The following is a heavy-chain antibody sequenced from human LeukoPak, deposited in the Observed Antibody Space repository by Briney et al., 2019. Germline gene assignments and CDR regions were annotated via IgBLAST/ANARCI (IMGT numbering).Heavy chain of an antibody. J-gene: IGHJ2*01. V-gene: IGHV3-48*02. D-gene: IGHD6-19*01. Sequence: GGSLRLSCAASGFTFSSYSMNWVRQAPGKGLEWDSYITSSSSIIYNADSVKGRFTISRDNAKNSLYLQMNSLRDEDTAVYYCARDAGYSSGWSHWYFDLWGRGTLVTVSS. CDR1: GFTFSSYS. CDR2: ITSSSSII. CDR3: ARDAGYSSGWSHWYFDL.